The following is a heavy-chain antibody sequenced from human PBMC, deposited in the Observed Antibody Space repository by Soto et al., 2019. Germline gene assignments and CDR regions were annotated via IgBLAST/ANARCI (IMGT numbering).Heavy chain of an antibody. J-gene: IGHJ4*02. V-gene: IGHV1-18*01. CDR2: ISAYNGNT. D-gene: IGHD3-16*01. Sequence: ASVKVSCKASGYTFTSYGISWVRQAPGQGLEWMGWISAYNGNTNYAQKLQGRVTMTTDTSTSTAYMELRSLRSDDTAVYYCARGPRSTYDYLWGRSLFDYWGQGTLVTVSS. CDR1: GYTFTSYG. CDR3: ARGPRSTYDYLWGRSLFDY.